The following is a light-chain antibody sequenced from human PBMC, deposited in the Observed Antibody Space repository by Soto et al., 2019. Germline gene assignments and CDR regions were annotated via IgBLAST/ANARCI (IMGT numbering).Light chain of an antibody. V-gene: IGKV1-39*01. CDR2: AAS. Sequence: DIQMTQSPSSLSASVGDTITITCRASQTISRNLNWYQQKPGKAPKFLIHAASNLHSGVPSRFSGSRSWTDFTLTITSLHPEHSPTYYYHQTYSTPLTFGGGTKVEIK. J-gene: IGKJ4*01. CDR3: HQTYSTPLT. CDR1: QTISRN.